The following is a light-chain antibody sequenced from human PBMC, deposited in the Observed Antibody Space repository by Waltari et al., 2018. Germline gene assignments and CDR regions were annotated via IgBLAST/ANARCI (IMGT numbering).Light chain of an antibody. V-gene: IGKV3-20*01. Sequence: EIVLTQSPGTLSLSPGERATLSCRASQSVSSNYLAWYHQKPGQAPRLLIHGASSRATGIPDRISGSGSGTDFTLTISRLEPEDFGVYYCQQYEKSPLTFGGGTKVEIK. CDR2: GAS. J-gene: IGKJ4*01. CDR1: QSVSSNY. CDR3: QQYEKSPLT.